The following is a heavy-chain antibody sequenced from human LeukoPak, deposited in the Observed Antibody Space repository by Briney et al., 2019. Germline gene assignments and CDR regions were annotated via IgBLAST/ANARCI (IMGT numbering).Heavy chain of an antibody. CDR2: INPNSGGT. J-gene: IGHJ4*02. CDR3: ARVTLGLWFGDKYYFDY. Sequence: ASVKVSCKASGYTFTGYYMHWVRQAPGQGLEWMGWINPNSGGTNYAQKLQGRVTMTTDTSTSTAYKELRSLRSDDTAVYYCARVTLGLWFGDKYYFDYWGQGTLVTVSS. CDR1: GYTFTGYY. V-gene: IGHV1-2*02. D-gene: IGHD3-10*01.